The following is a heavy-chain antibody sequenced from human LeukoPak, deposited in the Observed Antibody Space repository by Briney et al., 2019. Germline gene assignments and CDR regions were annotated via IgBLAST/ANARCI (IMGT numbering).Heavy chain of an antibody. CDR3: ARPNLWFGELLYSPTNYYYMDV. J-gene: IGHJ6*03. CDR2: INANTGNP. CDR1: GYTFTSYA. D-gene: IGHD3-10*01. Sequence: GASVKVSCKASGYTFTSYAMNWVRQAPGQGLEWMGWINANTGNPTYAQGFTGRFVFSLGTSVSTAYLQISSLKAEDTAVYYCARPNLWFGELLYSPTNYYYMDVWGKGTTVTVSS. V-gene: IGHV7-4-1*02.